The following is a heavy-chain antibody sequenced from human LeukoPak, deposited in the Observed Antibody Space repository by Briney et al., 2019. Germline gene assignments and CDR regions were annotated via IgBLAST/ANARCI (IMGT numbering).Heavy chain of an antibody. V-gene: IGHV1-69*08. CDR1: GGTFRSHT. Sequence: ASVKVSCKTSGGTFRSHTFGWVRQAPGQGLEWMGRITPVINSAKYAQKFRDRLTITADTITVTAYMELSSLTPDDTAVYFCTRVNLRGSQYNWFDPWGQGTLVIVSS. CDR3: TRVNLRGSQYNWFDP. D-gene: IGHD1-26*01. J-gene: IGHJ5*02. CDR2: ITPVINSA.